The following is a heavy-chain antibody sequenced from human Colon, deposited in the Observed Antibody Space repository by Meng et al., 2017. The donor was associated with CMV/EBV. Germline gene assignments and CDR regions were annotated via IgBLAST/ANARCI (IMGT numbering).Heavy chain of an antibody. CDR1: GFTFSNSD. V-gene: IGHV3-19*01. J-gene: IGHJ6*02. CDR2: VSWNGSRT. CDR3: ARIYGNSAGHYWHALDV. D-gene: IGHD4-23*01. Sequence: GESLKISCAASGFTFSNSDMNWVRQAPGKGLEWVSGVSWNGSRTHYADSVKGRFIISRDNSKNTLYLQMNSLRAEDTAFYYCARIYGNSAGHYWHALDVWGQGTTVTVSS.